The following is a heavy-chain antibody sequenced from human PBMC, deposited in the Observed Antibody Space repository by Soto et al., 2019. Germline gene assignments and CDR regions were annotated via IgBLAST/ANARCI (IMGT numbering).Heavy chain of an antibody. V-gene: IGHV4-31*03. CDR2: IYYSGST. J-gene: IGHJ5*02. CDR3: ARAPGYSYGLINWFDP. Sequence: SETLSLTCTVSGGSISSGGYYWSWIRQHPGKGLEWIGYIYYSGSTYYNPSLKSRVTISVDTSKNQFSLKLSSVTAADTAVYYCARAPGYSYGLINWFDPWGQGTLVTVSS. D-gene: IGHD5-18*01. CDR1: GGSISSGGYY.